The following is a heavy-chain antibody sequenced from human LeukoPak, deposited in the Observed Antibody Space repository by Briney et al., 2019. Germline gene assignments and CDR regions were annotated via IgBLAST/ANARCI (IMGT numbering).Heavy chain of an antibody. CDR3: ARGGFGSLDY. J-gene: IGHJ4*02. CDR2: ISHTSSDT. Sequence: GGSLRLSCAASGFTFSSYYMSWIRQAPGKGLEWVSYISHTSSDTNYADSVKGRFTISRDNAKTSLYLQMNSLRAEDTAVYYCARGGFGSLDYWGQGTLVTVS. V-gene: IGHV3-11*06. D-gene: IGHD2-15*01. CDR1: GFTFSSYY.